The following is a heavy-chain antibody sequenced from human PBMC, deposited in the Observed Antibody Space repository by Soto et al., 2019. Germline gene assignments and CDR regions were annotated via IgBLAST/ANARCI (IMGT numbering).Heavy chain of an antibody. D-gene: IGHD1-26*01. CDR2: IYYSGST. V-gene: IGHV4-59*01. CDR3: ARGRPWELYDY. J-gene: IGHJ4*02. CDR1: GGTISSYY. Sequence: SETLYLTCSVSGGTISSYYWSWIRQPPGKGLEWIGYIYYSGSTNYNPSLKSRVTISVDTSKNQFSLRLRSMTAADTAVYYCARGRPWELYDYWGQGARVTVSS.